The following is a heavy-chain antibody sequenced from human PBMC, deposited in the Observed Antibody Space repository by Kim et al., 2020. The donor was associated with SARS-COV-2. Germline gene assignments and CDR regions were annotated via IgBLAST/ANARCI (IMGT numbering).Heavy chain of an antibody. J-gene: IGHJ6*02. Sequence: GGSLRLSCGASGFTFNSFWMHWVRQVPGKGLLWVSHIDREGKTTNYADSVKGRFTIFRDNARNRLYLEMHSLRVEDTAVYYCARDSLPQRDVFHNYGMDVWGQGTTVTVSS. D-gene: IGHD3-16*01. CDR1: GFTFNSFW. CDR3: ARDSLPQRDVFHNYGMDV. CDR2: IDREGKTT. V-gene: IGHV3-74*01.